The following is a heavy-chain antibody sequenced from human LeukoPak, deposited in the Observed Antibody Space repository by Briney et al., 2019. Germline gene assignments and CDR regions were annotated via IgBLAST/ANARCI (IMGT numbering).Heavy chain of an antibody. D-gene: IGHD2-21*02. V-gene: IGHV1-69*06. CDR2: IIPMFDTT. J-gene: IGHJ4*02. CDR1: GGTFSTYA. Sequence: ASVKVSCKASGGTFSTYAITWVRQAPGQGLEWLGGIIPMFDTTHYAQKFQGRVTFTADKSTNTAYMDLSSLRSEDTALYFCASERRCGGDCYSADYWGQGTLVTVSS. CDR3: ASERRCGGDCYSADY.